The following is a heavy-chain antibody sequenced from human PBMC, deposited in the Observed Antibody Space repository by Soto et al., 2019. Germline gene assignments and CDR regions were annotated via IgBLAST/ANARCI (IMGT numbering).Heavy chain of an antibody. D-gene: IGHD6-19*01. CDR2: ISYDGSNK. J-gene: IGHJ5*02. Sequence: GGSLRLSCAASGFTFSSYGMHWVRQAPGKGLEWVAVISYDGSNKYYADSVKGRFTISRDNSKNTLYLQMNSLRAEDTAVYYCAKASFAVAGTDWFDPWGQGTLVTVSS. CDR1: GFTFSSYG. V-gene: IGHV3-30*18. CDR3: AKASFAVAGTDWFDP.